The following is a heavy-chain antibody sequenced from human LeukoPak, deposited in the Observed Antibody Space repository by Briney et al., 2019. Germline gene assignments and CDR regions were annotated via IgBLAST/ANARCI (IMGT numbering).Heavy chain of an antibody. Sequence: SQTLSLTCTVSGGSISSGDYYWSWIRQPPGKGLEWIGYIYCSGSTYYNPSLKSRVTISVDTSKNQFSLKLSSVTAADTAVYYCARDRYYDLFRYYMDVWGKGTTVTVSS. V-gene: IGHV4-30-4*08. CDR1: GGSISSGDYY. J-gene: IGHJ6*03. CDR3: ARDRYYDLFRYYMDV. D-gene: IGHD3-3*01. CDR2: IYCSGST.